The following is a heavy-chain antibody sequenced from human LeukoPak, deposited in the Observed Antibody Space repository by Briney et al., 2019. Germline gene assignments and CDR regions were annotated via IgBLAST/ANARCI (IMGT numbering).Heavy chain of an antibody. CDR2: INPSGGST. D-gene: IGHD5-12*01. J-gene: IGHJ4*02. CDR3: ARAGSGYGVFMRPSPRFDY. Sequence: ASVKVSCKASGYTFTSYYMHWVRQAPGQGLEWMGIINPSGGSTSYAQKFQGRVTMTRDMSTSTVYMELSSLRSEDTAVYYCARAGSGYGVFMRPSPRFDYWGQGTLVTVSS. V-gene: IGHV1-46*01. CDR1: GYTFTSYY.